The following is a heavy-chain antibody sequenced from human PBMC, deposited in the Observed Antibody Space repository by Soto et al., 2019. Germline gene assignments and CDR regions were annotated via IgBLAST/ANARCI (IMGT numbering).Heavy chain of an antibody. CDR2: IWYDGSNK. J-gene: IGHJ5*02. CDR3: ARVAVAGTAIEGNWFDP. V-gene: IGHV3-33*01. D-gene: IGHD6-19*01. CDR1: GFTFSSYG. Sequence: GGSLRLSCAASGFTFSSYGMHWVRQAPGKGLEWVAVIWYDGSNKYYADSVKGRFTISRDNSKNTLYLQMNSLRAEDTAVYYCARVAVAGTAIEGNWFDPWGQGTLVTVSS.